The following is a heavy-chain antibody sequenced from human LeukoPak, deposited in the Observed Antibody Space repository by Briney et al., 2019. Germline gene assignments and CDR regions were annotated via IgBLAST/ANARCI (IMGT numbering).Heavy chain of an antibody. Sequence: ASVKVSCKASGGTFSSYAISWVRQAPGQGLEWMGGIIPIFGTANYAQKFQGRVTITTDEPTSTAYMELSSLRSEDTAVYYCAKMYSSSSSPSDYWGQGTLVTVSS. D-gene: IGHD6-6*01. J-gene: IGHJ4*02. CDR3: AKMYSSSSSPSDY. V-gene: IGHV1-69*05. CDR1: GGTFSSYA. CDR2: IIPIFGTA.